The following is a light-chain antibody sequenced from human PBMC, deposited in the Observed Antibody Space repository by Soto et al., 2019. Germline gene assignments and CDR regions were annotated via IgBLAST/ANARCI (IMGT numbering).Light chain of an antibody. CDR1: QRISSSD. CDR3: QQHNQWPIT. CDR2: GAS. J-gene: IGKJ5*01. V-gene: IGKV3-15*01. Sequence: EIVLTQSPGTLSLSPGERATLSCRASQRISSSDLAWYQQNPGQAPRLLIYGASTRATGIPARFSGSGSGTEFTLTINSLQSEDSAVYYCQQHNQWPITFGQGTRLEIK.